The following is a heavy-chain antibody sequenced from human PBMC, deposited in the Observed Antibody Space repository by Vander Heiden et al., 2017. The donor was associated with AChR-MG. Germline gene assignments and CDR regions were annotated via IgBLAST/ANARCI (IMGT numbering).Heavy chain of an antibody. J-gene: IGHJ2*01. CDR2: IDHSGST. D-gene: IGHD4-17*01. CDR3: ATLLGYGAGWSSDL. V-gene: IGHV4-34*01. Sequence: QAQLQQWGAGLLKPSETLSLTCAVYGGSFSGYFWNWVRQPPGKGLEWIGEIDHSGSTNYNPSLKSRVTISVDTSKNQFSLKLSSVTAADTAVYYCATLLGYGAGWSSDLWGRGTLVTVSS. CDR1: GGSFSGYF.